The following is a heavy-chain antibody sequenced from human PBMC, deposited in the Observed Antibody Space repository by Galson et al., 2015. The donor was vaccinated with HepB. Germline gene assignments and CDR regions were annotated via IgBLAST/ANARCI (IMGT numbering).Heavy chain of an antibody. CDR3: ARTIPSTRGWKLFDH. J-gene: IGHJ4*01. Sequence: TLSLTCSVSGDSVTNSYWDWIRQPAGKELEWIGRIYGRGITDYSPSLESRVTMSIDDSKNQFSLRLTSVTAADTAVYYCARTIPSTRGWKLFDHWGHGILVTVSS. D-gene: IGHD6-19*01. CDR2: IYGRGIT. V-gene: IGHV4-4*07. CDR1: GDSVTNSY.